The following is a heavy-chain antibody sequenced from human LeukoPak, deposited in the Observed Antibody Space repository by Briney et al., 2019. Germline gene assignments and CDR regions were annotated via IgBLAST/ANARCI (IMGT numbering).Heavy chain of an antibody. CDR2: IYHSGST. Sequence: SETLSLTCTVSGYSISSGYYWGWVRQSPGKGLEWIGSIYHSGSTYYNPSLKSRVTISVDTSKNQFSLKLSSVTAADPAVYYCARSLYVSTSLDYWGQGTQVTVSS. V-gene: IGHV4-38-2*02. CDR3: ARSLYVSTSLDY. D-gene: IGHD2/OR15-2a*01. J-gene: IGHJ4*02. CDR1: GYSISSGYY.